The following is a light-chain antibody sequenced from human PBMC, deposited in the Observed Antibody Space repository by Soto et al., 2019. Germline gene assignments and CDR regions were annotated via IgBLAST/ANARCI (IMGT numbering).Light chain of an antibody. CDR3: QQYNTYS. Sequence: DIQMTQSPSTLSASVGDRVSITCRASQSLNSWLAWYQQKPGKAPKLLIYKASTFESGVPSRFSGSGSGTQFTLTISSLQPDDFATYYCQQYNTYSFGQGTKLEIK. V-gene: IGKV1-5*03. CDR2: KAS. CDR1: QSLNSW. J-gene: IGKJ2*01.